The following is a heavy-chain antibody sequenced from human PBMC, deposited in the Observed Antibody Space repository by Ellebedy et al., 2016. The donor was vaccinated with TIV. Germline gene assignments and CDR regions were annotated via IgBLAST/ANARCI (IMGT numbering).Heavy chain of an antibody. V-gene: IGHV4-39*01. D-gene: IGHD6-13*01. J-gene: IGHJ4*02. CDR1: GGSISSYY. CDR2: IYYSGST. Sequence: MPSETLSLTCTVSGGSISSYYWGWIRQPPGKGLEWIGSIYYSGSTYYNPSLKSRVTISVDTSKNQFSLKLSSVTAADTAVYYCASSHRSAAGTTRLGNYWGQGTLVTVSS. CDR3: ASSHRSAAGTTRLGNY.